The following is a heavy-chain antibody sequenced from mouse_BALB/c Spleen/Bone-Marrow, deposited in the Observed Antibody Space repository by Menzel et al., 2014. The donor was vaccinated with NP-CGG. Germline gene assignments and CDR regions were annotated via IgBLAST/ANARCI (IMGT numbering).Heavy chain of an antibody. CDR2: ISSGGST. CDR1: GFTFSSYA. V-gene: IGHV5-6-5*01. CDR3: AREGGTTAHYYAMDY. D-gene: IGHD1-2*01. Sequence: EVKLMESGGGLVKPGGSLKLSCAASGFTFSSYAMSWVRQTPGKRLEWVASISSGGSTYYPDSVKGRFTISRDNARNILYLQMSSLRSEDTAMYYCAREGGTTAHYYAMDYWGSRNLSHRLL. J-gene: IGHJ4*01.